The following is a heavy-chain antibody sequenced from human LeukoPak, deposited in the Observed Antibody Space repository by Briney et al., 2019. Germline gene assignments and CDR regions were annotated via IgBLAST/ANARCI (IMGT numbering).Heavy chain of an antibody. CDR3: AKDDNGPQDN. Sequence: GGSLRLSCAASGFTFDNYGMHWVRQAPGKGLEWVALIRYDGIKKFYAGSVKGRFTISRDNSKNTLYLQMNSLRLEDTASYYCAKDDNGPQDNWGQGTLVTVSS. CDR1: GFTFDNYG. D-gene: IGHD1-14*01. J-gene: IGHJ4*02. CDR2: IRYDGIKK. V-gene: IGHV3-30*02.